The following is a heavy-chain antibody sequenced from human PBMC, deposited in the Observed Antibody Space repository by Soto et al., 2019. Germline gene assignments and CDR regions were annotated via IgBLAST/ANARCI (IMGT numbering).Heavy chain of an antibody. Sequence: SETLSLTCTVSGGSISSGDYYWSWIRQPPGKGLEWIGYIYYSGSTYYNPSLKSRVTISVDTSKNQFSLKLSSVTAADTAVYYCARVQWSGWFDPWGQGTPVTVSS. D-gene: IGHD2-15*01. V-gene: IGHV4-30-4*01. CDR3: ARVQWSGWFDP. CDR1: GGSISSGDYY. J-gene: IGHJ5*02. CDR2: IYYSGST.